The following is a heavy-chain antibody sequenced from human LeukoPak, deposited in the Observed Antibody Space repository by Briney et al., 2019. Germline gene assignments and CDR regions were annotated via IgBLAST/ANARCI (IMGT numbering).Heavy chain of an antibody. V-gene: IGHV3-49*04. CDR2: IRRKPFGGTP. J-gene: IGHJ6*04. Sequence: GGSLRLSCTASGFTFGDYALTWARQAPGKGLEWVGFIRRKPFGGTPEYAASVQGRFTISRDDSKNIAYLQMDSLKREDTAVYYCTRDRGVPRPYYYGMDVWGKGTTVTVSS. CDR3: TRDRGVPRPYYYGMDV. CDR1: GFTFGDYA. D-gene: IGHD3-10*01.